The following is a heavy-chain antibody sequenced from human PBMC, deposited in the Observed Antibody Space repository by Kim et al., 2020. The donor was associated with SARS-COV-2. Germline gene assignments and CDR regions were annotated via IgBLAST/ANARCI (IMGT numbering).Heavy chain of an antibody. CDR1: GYSFTSYW. V-gene: IGHV5-51*01. CDR3: ARQGVEMATDNYYYYGMDV. D-gene: IGHD5-12*01. Sequence: GESLKISCKGSGYSFTSYWIGWVRQMPGKGLEWMGIIYPGDSDTRYSPSFQGQVTISADKSISTAYLQWSSLKASDTAMYYCARQGVEMATDNYYYYGMDVWGQGTTVTVSS. CDR2: IYPGDSDT. J-gene: IGHJ6*02.